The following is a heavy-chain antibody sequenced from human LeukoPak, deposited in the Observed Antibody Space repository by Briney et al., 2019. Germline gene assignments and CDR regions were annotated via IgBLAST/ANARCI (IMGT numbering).Heavy chain of an antibody. CDR2: IYYSGST. J-gene: IGHJ4*02. CDR1: GGSISSSSYY. V-gene: IGHV4-39*01. Sequence: PSETLSLTCTVSGGSISSSSYYWGWIRQPPGKGLEWIGSIYYSGSTYFNPSLKSRVTISVDTSKNQFSLKLSSVTAADTAVYYCPRFVRYYDFWSGLTPDYWGQGTLVTVSS. D-gene: IGHD3-3*01. CDR3: PRFVRYYDFWSGLTPDY.